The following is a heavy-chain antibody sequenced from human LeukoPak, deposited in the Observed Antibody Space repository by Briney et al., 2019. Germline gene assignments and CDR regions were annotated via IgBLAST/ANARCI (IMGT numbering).Heavy chain of an antibody. D-gene: IGHD3-22*01. CDR3: ASQSPYKYDGSDYHFDH. V-gene: IGHV4-59*08. CDR1: GGSISSYY. CDR2: IYYSASS. J-gene: IGHJ4*02. Sequence: PSETLSLTCTVSGGSISSYYWNWIRQPPGKGLEWIGYIYYSASSNYNPSLKRRVTISVDTSKNQFSLKLSSVTAADTAVYYCASQSPYKYDGSDYHFDHWGQGTLVTVSS.